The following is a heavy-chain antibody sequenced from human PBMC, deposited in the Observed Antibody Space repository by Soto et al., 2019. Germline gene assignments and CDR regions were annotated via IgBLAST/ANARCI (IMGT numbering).Heavy chain of an antibody. J-gene: IGHJ4*02. V-gene: IGHV1-8*01. CDR3: ARGRDLLWFGEPRTPLGY. CDR1: GYTFTSYD. CDR2: MNPNSGNT. D-gene: IGHD3-10*01. Sequence: ASVKVSCKASGYTFTSYDINWVRQATGQGLEWMGWMNPNSGNTGYAQKFQGRVTMTRNTSISTAYMELSSLRSEDTAVYYCARGRDLLWFGEPRTPLGYWGQGTLVTVSS.